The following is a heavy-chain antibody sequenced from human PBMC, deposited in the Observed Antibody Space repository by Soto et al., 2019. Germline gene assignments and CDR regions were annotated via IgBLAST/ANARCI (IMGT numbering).Heavy chain of an antibody. CDR2: MNPNSGNT. CDR3: TRAYGAETFDF. CDR1: GYTFSNYD. Sequence: SVKVSCKASGYTFSNYDIHWVRQAPGHGLEWMGWMNPNSGNTGYAQNFRGRVTMTQNTAIGTAYMELSSLRSDDTATYYCTRAYGAETFDFWGQGTRVTVSS. J-gene: IGHJ5*01. D-gene: IGHD3-10*01. V-gene: IGHV1-8*02.